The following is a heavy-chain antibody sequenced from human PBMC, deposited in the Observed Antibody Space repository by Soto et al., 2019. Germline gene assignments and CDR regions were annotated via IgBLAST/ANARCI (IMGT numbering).Heavy chain of an antibody. Sequence: GGSLRLSCAASGFTLSDYSMNWVRQAPGKGLEWISYISSSSVTIFYADSVKGRFTISRDNAKNSLCLQMNSLRDDDTAVYYCATLWFGESTYYYYYYSMDVWGQGTTVTVSS. V-gene: IGHV3-48*02. D-gene: IGHD3-10*01. J-gene: IGHJ6*02. CDR2: ISSSSVTI. CDR3: ATLWFGESTYYYYYYSMDV. CDR1: GFTLSDYS.